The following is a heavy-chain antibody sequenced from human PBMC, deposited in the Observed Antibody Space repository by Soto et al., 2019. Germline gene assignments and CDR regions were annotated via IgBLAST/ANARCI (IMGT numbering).Heavy chain of an antibody. D-gene: IGHD6-13*01. CDR3: AGTSGIAAATFFDY. V-gene: IGHV1-2*02. Sequence: ASVKVSCKASGYTFTGYYMHWVRQAPGQGLEWMGWINPNSGGTNYAQKFQGRVTMTRDTSISTAYMELSRLRSDDTAVYYCAGTSGIAAATFFDYWGQGTLVTVSS. CDR1: GYTFTGYY. J-gene: IGHJ4*02. CDR2: INPNSGGT.